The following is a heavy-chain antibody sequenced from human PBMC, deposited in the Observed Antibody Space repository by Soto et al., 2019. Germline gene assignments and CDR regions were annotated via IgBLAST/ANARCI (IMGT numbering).Heavy chain of an antibody. Sequence: QVQLVESGGGVVQPGRSLRLSCAASGFTFSSYAMHWVRQAPGKGLEWVALMSYDGSNKYCADSVKGRFTIPRDNSKNTLYLQMGCLRAEDTAVYYCASPRLSSDGTTPIDYWGQGTLVIVSS. D-gene: IGHD1-1*01. CDR2: MSYDGSNK. V-gene: IGHV3-30-3*01. J-gene: IGHJ4*02. CDR1: GFTFSSYA. CDR3: ASPRLSSDGTTPIDY.